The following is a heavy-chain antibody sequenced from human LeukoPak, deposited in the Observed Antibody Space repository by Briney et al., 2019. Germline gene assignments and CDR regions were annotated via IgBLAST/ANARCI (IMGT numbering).Heavy chain of an antibody. CDR2: ITGSGGST. J-gene: IGHJ4*02. CDR1: GFTFSNYG. Sequence: PGGTLRLSCAASGFTFSNYGLSWVRQAPGKGLEWVSGITGSGGSTYYADSVKGRFTISRDNSKNTLYLQMNSLRPEDTAVYYCAKAAYDSSGSWYYFDYWGQGTLVTVSS. D-gene: IGHD3-22*01. CDR3: AKAAYDSSGSWYYFDY. V-gene: IGHV3-23*01.